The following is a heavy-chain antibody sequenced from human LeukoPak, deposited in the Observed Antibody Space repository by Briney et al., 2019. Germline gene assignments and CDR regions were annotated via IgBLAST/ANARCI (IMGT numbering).Heavy chain of an antibody. CDR3: TTGYSSTWHDGY. CDR2: IKSTADGGAT. D-gene: IGHD6-13*01. CDR1: GVTFSNAW. Sequence: GGSLRLSCAASGVTFSNAWMNWVRQAPGKGLEWVGRIKSTADGGATDYAAVVKGRFTISREDSKNTLYVQMNNLKTEDTAIYYCTTGYSSTWHDGYWGQGTLVTVSS. J-gene: IGHJ4*02. V-gene: IGHV3-15*01.